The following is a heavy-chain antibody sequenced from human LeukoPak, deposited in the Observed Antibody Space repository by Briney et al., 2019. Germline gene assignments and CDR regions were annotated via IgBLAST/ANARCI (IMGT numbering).Heavy chain of an antibody. J-gene: IGHJ6*02. CDR1: GGSISSYY. CDR2: ISYSGST. Sequence: PSETLSLTCTVSGGSISSYYWSWIRQPPGKGLEWIGYISYSGSTDYNPSLKSRVTISVDTSKNQFSLKLSSVTAADTAVYYCARCKAEDSGWYPSYYYGMDVWGQGTTVTVSS. CDR3: ARCKAEDSGWYPSYYYGMDV. D-gene: IGHD6-19*01. V-gene: IGHV4-59*01.